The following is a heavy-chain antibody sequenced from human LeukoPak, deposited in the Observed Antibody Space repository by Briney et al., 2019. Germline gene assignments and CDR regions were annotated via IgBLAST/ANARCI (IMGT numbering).Heavy chain of an antibody. CDR3: ARDATLVPGTVYFDY. CDR2: IRYDGSNK. V-gene: IGHV3-30*02. CDR1: GFTFSSYG. Sequence: GGSLRLSCAASGFTFSSYGMHWVRQAPGKGLEWVAYIRYDGSNKYYADSVKGRFTISRDISKNTLYLQMNSLRGDDTAIYYCARDATLVPGTVYFDYWGQGALVTVSS. J-gene: IGHJ4*02. D-gene: IGHD2-15*01.